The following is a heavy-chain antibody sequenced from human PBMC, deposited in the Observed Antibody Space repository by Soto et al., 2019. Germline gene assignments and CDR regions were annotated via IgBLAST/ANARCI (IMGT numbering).Heavy chain of an antibody. J-gene: IGHJ3*02. CDR2: IFYSEST. D-gene: IGHD3-22*01. V-gene: IGHV4-39*01. Sequence: SETLSLTCTVSGGSIKSGSHYWAWVRQPPGKGLEWIASIFYSESTYYSPSLKSRVTISVDTSKNQFSLRLSSVTAADTAVYYCARIGIDYYDSKKAFDICGQGTIVTVSS. CDR3: ARIGIDYYDSKKAFDI. CDR1: GGSIKSGSHY.